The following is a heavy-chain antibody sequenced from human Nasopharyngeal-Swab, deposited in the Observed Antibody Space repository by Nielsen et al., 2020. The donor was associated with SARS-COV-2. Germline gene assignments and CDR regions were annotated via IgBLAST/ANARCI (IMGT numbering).Heavy chain of an antibody. V-gene: IGHV1-8*02. CDR3: ARGGGYCSGDSCPSASFDY. D-gene: IGHD2-15*01. CDR2: MNPNSGNT. J-gene: IGHJ4*02. Sequence: ASVKVSCKASGYTFTSYDINWVRQGPGQGLEWMGWMNPNSGNTGYAQKFQGRVTMTRNTSISTAYLELTSLRSEDTAVYFCARGGGYCSGDSCPSASFDYWGQGTLVTVSS. CDR1: GYTFTSYD.